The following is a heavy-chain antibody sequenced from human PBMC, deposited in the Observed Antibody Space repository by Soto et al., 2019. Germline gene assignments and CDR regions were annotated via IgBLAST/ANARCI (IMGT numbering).Heavy chain of an antibody. CDR1: GFTFSDYY. J-gene: IGHJ3*02. D-gene: IGHD4-4*01. CDR3: ASSDDYRYLAAFDT. Sequence: GGSLRLSCAASGFTFSDYYMSWIRQAPGKGLEWVSYISSSGITIYYADSVKGRFTISRDNAKNSLYLQMNSLRAEDTAVYYCASSDDYRYLAAFDTWGQGPMVTV. V-gene: IGHV3-11*01. CDR2: ISSSGITI.